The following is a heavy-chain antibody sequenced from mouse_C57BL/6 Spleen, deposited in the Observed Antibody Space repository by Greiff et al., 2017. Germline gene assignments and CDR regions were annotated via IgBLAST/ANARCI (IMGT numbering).Heavy chain of an antibody. CDR3: ARPVTSWFAY. CDR2: IDPSDSYT. D-gene: IGHD2-1*01. CDR1: GYTFTSYW. V-gene: IGHV1-50*01. Sequence: QVQLQQPGAELVKPGASVKLSCKASGYTFTSYWMQWVKQRPGQGLEWIGEIDPSDSYTNYNQKFKGKATLTVDTSSSTAYMQLSSLTSEDSAVYYCARPVTSWFAYWGQGTLVTVSA. J-gene: IGHJ3*01.